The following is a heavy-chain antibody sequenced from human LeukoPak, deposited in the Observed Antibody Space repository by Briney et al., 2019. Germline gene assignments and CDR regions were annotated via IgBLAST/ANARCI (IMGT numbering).Heavy chain of an antibody. CDR2: ISDIGSI. Sequence: SETLSLTCTVSGGSISSYYWSWIRQPPGKGLEWIAYISDIGSINYNPSLKSRVTISLDTSKNQFSLKLSSVTAADTAVYYCARDAVDFWSGYYTGTPGYYFDYWGQGTLVTVSS. D-gene: IGHD3-3*01. V-gene: IGHV4-59*12. CDR1: GGSISSYY. CDR3: ARDAVDFWSGYYTGTPGYYFDY. J-gene: IGHJ4*02.